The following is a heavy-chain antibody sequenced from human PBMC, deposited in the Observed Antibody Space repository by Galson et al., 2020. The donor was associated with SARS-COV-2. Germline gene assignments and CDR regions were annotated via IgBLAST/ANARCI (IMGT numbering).Heavy chain of an antibody. CDR1: RFAFNSYA. CDR3: ARDEEDAYNYVYLDY. J-gene: IGHJ4*02. D-gene: IGHD3-16*01. V-gene: IGHV3-30*04. CDR2: ISYDGRTK. Sequence: GESLKISCVGSRFAFNSYALHWVRQAPGKRLEWVARISYDGRTKYHSDSVKGRFSISRDNSRNTLFLQMNSLRREDTALYFCARDEEDAYNYVYLDYWGQGTPVTVSS.